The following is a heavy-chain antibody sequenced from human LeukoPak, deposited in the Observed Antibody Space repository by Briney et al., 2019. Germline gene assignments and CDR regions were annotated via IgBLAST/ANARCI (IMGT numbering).Heavy chain of an antibody. CDR1: GGSISSSSYY. CDR3: ARTKCISTIFGVVSNWFDP. V-gene: IGHV4-39*07. D-gene: IGHD3-3*01. J-gene: IGHJ5*02. Sequence: PSETLSLTCTVSGGSISSSSYYWGWIRQPPGKGLEWIGSIYYSGSTYYNPSLKSRVTISVDTSKNQFSLKLSSVTAADTAVYYCARTKCISTIFGVVSNWFDPWGQGTLVTVSS. CDR2: IYYSGST.